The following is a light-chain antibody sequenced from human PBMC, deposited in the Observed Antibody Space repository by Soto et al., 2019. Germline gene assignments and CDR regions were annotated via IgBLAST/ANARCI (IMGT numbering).Light chain of an antibody. V-gene: IGKV3-20*01. CDR2: AAS. CDR1: QSVSSSY. J-gene: IGKJ3*01. Sequence: EIVLTQSPGTLSLSPGERATLSCRASQSVSSSYLAWYQQKPGQAPRLLVYAASSRATGIPDRFSGSGSGTDYSLTISRLEPEDFAVYYFQQHGSSLFTFGPGTKVDIK. CDR3: QQHGSSLFT.